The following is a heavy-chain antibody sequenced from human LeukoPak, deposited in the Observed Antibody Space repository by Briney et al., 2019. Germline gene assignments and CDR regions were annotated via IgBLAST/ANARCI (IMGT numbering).Heavy chain of an antibody. D-gene: IGHD6-13*01. Sequence: GGSLRLSCAASGFTFSTYVMSWVRQAPGKGLEWVSVISASGGSTYYADSVKGRFTISRDNSKNTLYLQMNSLRPEDTAVYYCAKDKARAADYYFDYWGHGTLVTVSS. CDR3: AKDKARAADYYFDY. CDR2: ISASGGST. V-gene: IGHV3-23*01. J-gene: IGHJ4*01. CDR1: GFTFSTYV.